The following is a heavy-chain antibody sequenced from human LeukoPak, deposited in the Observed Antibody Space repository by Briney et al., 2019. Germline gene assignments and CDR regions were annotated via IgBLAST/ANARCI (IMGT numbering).Heavy chain of an antibody. J-gene: IGHJ6*02. CDR3: ARDWRIALVRGVINVPRGMNV. Sequence: ASVKVSCKSSAYTFTTYYIHWVRQAPGQGLEWIGMIYPSTGSTYYAQRFQGRVTMTRDTSTSTVYMELGSLTSDDTAVYYCARDWRIALVRGVINVPRGMNVWGQGTTVTVSS. D-gene: IGHD3-10*01. CDR2: IYPSTGST. V-gene: IGHV1-46*01. CDR1: AYTFTTYY.